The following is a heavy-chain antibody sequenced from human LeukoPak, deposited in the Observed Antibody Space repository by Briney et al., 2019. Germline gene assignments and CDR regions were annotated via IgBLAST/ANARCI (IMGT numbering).Heavy chain of an antibody. D-gene: IGHD2-15*01. CDR3: ARGIVVVVTATRFDP. CDR2: IYYSGST. V-gene: IGHV4-30-4*01. Sequence: SETLSLTCTVSGGSISSGDYYWSWIRQPPGKGLEWIGYIYYSGSTYYNPSLKSRVTISVDTSKNQFSLKLSSVTAADTAVYYCARGIVVVVTATRFDPWGQGTLVTVSS. CDR1: GGSISSGDYY. J-gene: IGHJ5*02.